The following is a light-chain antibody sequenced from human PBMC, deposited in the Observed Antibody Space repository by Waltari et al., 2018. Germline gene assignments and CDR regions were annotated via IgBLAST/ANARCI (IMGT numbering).Light chain of an antibody. V-gene: IGLV2-14*03. CDR2: DVS. Sequence: QSVVTQPASVSGSPGQSISISCTATSNDIGANDYVSWYQQHPGRAPQLVIYDVSVRPSGVSIRFSGSKSGNTASLTISGLQAEDEALYYCSSYTLTNPVVFGGGTKLTVL. J-gene: IGLJ2*01. CDR1: SNDIGANDY. CDR3: SSYTLTNPVV.